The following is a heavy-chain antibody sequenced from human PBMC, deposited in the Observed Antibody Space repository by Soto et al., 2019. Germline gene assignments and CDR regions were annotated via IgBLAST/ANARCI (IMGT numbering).Heavy chain of an antibody. CDR3: ARESRDKHAFDI. D-gene: IGHD2-21*01. CDR2: IYYSGST. V-gene: IGHV4-59*01. Sequence: SETLSLTCTVSGGSISSYYWSWIRQPPGKGLEWIGYIYYSGSTNYNPSPKSRVTISVDTSKNQFSLKLSSVTAADTAVYYCARESRDKHAFDIWGQGTMVTVSS. CDR1: GGSISSYY. J-gene: IGHJ3*02.